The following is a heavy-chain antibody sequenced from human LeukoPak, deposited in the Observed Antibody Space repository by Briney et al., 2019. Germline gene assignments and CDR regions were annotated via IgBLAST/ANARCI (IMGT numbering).Heavy chain of an antibody. CDR3: ARDDTSFPMAVAGTRWFDP. D-gene: IGHD6-19*01. V-gene: IGHV3-21*03. Sequence: GGSLRLPCAASGCTFSSYSMDWVRQAPGKGLEWVSSISSSSSYIYYADSVKGRFTISRDNAKNTLYLQMNSLRAQDTAVYYCARDDTSFPMAVAGTRWFDPWGQGTLVTVSS. CDR2: ISSSSSYI. CDR1: GCTFSSYS. J-gene: IGHJ5*02.